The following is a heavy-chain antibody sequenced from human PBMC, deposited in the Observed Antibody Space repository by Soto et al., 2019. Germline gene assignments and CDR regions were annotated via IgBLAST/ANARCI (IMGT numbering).Heavy chain of an antibody. CDR1: RFTFSSYG. CDR3: AREKVTMVRGDYYGMDV. V-gene: IGHV3-33*01. D-gene: IGHD3-10*01. CDR2: IWYDGSNK. J-gene: IGHJ6*02. Sequence: GGSLRLSCAASRFTFSSYGMHWVRQAPGKGLEWVAVIWYDGSNKYYADSVKGRFTISRDNSKNTLYLQMNSLRAEDTAVYYCAREKVTMVRGDYYGMDVWGQGTTVTVSS.